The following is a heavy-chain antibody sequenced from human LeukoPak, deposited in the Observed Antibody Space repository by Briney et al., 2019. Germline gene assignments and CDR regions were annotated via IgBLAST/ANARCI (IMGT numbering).Heavy chain of an antibody. J-gene: IGHJ4*02. CDR1: GCTFTSYG. CDR2: ISAYNGNT. CDR3: ARSAGLASIAAAGNDY. D-gene: IGHD6-13*01. V-gene: IGHV1-18*01. Sequence: GASVKVSCKASGCTFTSYGISWVRQAPGQGLEWMGWISAYNGNTNYAQKLQGRVTMTTDTSTSTAYMELRSLRSDDTAVYYCARSAGLASIAAAGNDYWGQGTLVTVSS.